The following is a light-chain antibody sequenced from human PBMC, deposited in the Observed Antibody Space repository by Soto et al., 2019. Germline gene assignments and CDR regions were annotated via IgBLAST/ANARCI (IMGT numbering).Light chain of an antibody. CDR3: YSEST. CDR1: VLAKKY. V-gene: IGLV3-27*01. J-gene: IGLJ2*01. Sequence: SYELTQPSSVSVSPGQTARITCSGDVLAKKYTRWFQQKPGQAPVLVIYKDNERPSRIPERFSGSSSGTTVTLTTSGAQVEDEGDYYCYSESTFGGGTQLTVL. CDR2: KDN.